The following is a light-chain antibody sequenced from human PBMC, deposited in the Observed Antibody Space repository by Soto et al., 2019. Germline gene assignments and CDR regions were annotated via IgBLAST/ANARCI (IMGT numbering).Light chain of an antibody. Sequence: EVVMTQSPATLSVSPGERATLSCRASQHISTNLAWYQQKPGQAPRLLIYGGSTRATGIPARFSGSGSGTDFTLTISGLQSEDFAVYYCQQYNNWPPVTFGGGTKVDIK. CDR3: QQYNNWPPVT. CDR1: QHISTN. CDR2: GGS. V-gene: IGKV3-15*01. J-gene: IGKJ4*01.